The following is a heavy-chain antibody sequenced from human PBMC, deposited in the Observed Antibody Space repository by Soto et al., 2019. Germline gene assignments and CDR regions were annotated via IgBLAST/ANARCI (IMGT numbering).Heavy chain of an antibody. V-gene: IGHV2-70*01. Sequence: SGPTLVNPTQTLTLTCTFSGFSLSTSGMCVSWIRQPPGKALEWLALIDWDDDKYYSTSLKTRLTISKDTSKNQVVLTMTNMDPVDTATYYCARISGGAAAGPVDYWGQGTPVTVSS. CDR1: GFSLSTSGMC. J-gene: IGHJ4*02. CDR3: ARISGGAAAGPVDY. D-gene: IGHD6-13*01. CDR2: IDWDDDK.